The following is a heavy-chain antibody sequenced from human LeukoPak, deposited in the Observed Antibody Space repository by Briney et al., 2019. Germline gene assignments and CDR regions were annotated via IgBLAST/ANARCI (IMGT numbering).Heavy chain of an antibody. CDR1: GFTFNGYW. D-gene: IGHD3-3*01. CDR3: TRDFGRSSYYFDF. V-gene: IGHV3-7*01. CDR2: IKQDGSEK. J-gene: IGHJ4*02. Sequence: GGSLRLSCAASGFTFNGYWMSWVRQAPGKGLEWVTNIKQDGSEKYYVDSVRGRVTISRDNAENSLFLQMNRLRVEDTAVYYCTRDFGRSSYYFDFWGQGTLVTVSS.